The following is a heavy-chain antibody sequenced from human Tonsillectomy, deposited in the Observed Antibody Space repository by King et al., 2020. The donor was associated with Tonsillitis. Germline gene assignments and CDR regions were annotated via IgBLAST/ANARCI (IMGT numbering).Heavy chain of an antibody. CDR1: GFTLISYD. J-gene: IGHJ3*02. D-gene: IGHD2-8*02. CDR3: AREYGAPGTGGFDI. Sequence: VQLVESGGGVVHPGRSLRLSCAAAGFTLISYDMHWGRQAPGKVREWVAFISPDGNNKYYADALKDRFTISRESSEKTLYLQINSLRPEDTAVYYCAREYGAPGTGGFDIWGQGTMVTVSS. CDR2: ISPDGNNK. V-gene: IGHV3-30*01.